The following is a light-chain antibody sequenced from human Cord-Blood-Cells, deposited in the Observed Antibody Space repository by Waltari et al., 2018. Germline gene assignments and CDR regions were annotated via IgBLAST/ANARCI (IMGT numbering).Light chain of an antibody. V-gene: IGKV1-5*01. J-gene: IGKJ2*01. CDR3: QQYNSYSYT. CDR2: DAS. CDR1: QSISSW. Sequence: DIQMTQSPSTLSASVGDRVTITCRASQSISSWLAWYQQKPGKAPKLLIYDASSLESGVTSRFGGSGSGTEFTLTISSLQPDDFATYYCQQYNSYSYTFGQGTKLEIK.